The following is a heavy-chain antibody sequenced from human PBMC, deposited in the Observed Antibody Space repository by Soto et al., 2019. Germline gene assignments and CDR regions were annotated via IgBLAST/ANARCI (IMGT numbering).Heavy chain of an antibody. CDR1: GFTFSSYA. Sequence: GGSLRLSCAASGFTFSSYAMSWVRQAPGKGLEWVSAISGSGGSTYYADSVKGRFTISRDNSKNTLYLQMNSLRAEDTAVYYCAKVITIFGVVIDAFDIWGQGTMVTVSS. J-gene: IGHJ3*02. CDR2: ISGSGGST. D-gene: IGHD3-3*01. V-gene: IGHV3-23*01. CDR3: AKVITIFGVVIDAFDI.